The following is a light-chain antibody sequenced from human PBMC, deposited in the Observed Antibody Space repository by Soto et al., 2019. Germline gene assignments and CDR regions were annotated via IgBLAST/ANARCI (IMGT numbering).Light chain of an antibody. J-gene: IGKJ2*01. CDR2: GAS. CDR3: QQYDTSPYT. Sequence: EVVLTQSPGTLSLSPGERASLSCRASHSIHSSFLAWYQQKPGQAPRLLIYGASSRATDIPDRFSGGGSGTDFTLTVSRLEPEDFAVYYCQQYDTSPYTFGPGTQLEI. V-gene: IGKV3-20*01. CDR1: HSIHSSF.